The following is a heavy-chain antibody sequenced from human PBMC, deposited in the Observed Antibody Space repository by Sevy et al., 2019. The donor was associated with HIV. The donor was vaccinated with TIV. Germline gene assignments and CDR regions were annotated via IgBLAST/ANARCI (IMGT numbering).Heavy chain of an antibody. J-gene: IGHJ4*02. CDR2: IYYSGST. CDR1: GGSISSSSYY. CDR3: ARMDIAVAGSYTFDY. D-gene: IGHD6-19*01. Sequence: SETLSLTCTVSGGSISSSSYYWGWIRQPPGKGLESIGSIYYSGSTNYNPSLKSRVTISVDTSKNQFSLKLSSVTAADTAVYYCARMDIAVAGSYTFDYWGQGTLVTVSS. V-gene: IGHV4-39*01.